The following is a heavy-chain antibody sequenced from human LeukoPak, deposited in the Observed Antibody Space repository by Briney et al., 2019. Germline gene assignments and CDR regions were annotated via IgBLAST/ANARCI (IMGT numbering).Heavy chain of an antibody. CDR1: GGSISSYY. J-gene: IGHJ5*02. Sequence: SQTLSLTCAVSGGSISSYYWSWIRQPPGKGLEWIGYIYYSGSTNYNPSLKSRVTISVDTSKNQFSLKLSSVTAADTAVYYCARHRYCSGGSCYSFGHWFDPWGQGTLVTVSS. V-gene: IGHV4-59*01. D-gene: IGHD2-15*01. CDR2: IYYSGST. CDR3: ARHRYCSGGSCYSFGHWFDP.